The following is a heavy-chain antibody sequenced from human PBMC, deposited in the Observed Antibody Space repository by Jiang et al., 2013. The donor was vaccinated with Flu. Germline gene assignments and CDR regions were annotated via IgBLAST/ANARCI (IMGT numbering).Heavy chain of an antibody. CDR2: IYYSGST. V-gene: IGHV4-59*01. CDR3: ARVSGGAAAGYYFDY. D-gene: IGHD6-13*01. J-gene: IGHJ4*02. Sequence: GSGLVKPSETLSLTCTVSGGSISSYYWSWIRQPPGKGLEWIGYIYYSGSTNYNPSLKSRVTISVDTSKNQFSLKLSSVTAADTAVYYCARVSGGAAAGYYFDYWGQGTLVTVSS. CDR1: GGSISSYY.